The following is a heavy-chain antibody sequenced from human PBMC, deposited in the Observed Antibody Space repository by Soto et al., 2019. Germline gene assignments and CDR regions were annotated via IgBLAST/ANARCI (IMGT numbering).Heavy chain of an antibody. CDR3: AMSRGWWSFDY. CDR2: IDTASGKS. CDR1: GYSFTTFD. J-gene: IGHJ4*02. Sequence: QVQLVQSGAEVKKPGASVKVSCKASGYSFTTFDLHWVREAPGQRLEWMGLIDTASGKSKYSEIFKGRVTITGDTSATTAYLELSSLRFEDPAVYYSAMSRGWWSFDYWGQGTLITVSS. V-gene: IGHV1-3*04. D-gene: IGHD2-8*02.